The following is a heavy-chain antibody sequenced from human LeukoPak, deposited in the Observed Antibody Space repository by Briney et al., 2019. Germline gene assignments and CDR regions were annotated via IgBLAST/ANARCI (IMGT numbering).Heavy chain of an antibody. V-gene: IGHV3-30*02. CDR1: GLTFSSYG. J-gene: IGHJ5*02. D-gene: IGHD6-13*01. CDR3: AHPTEYSSSWYGNWFDP. CDR2: IRYDGSNK. Sequence: GGSLRLSCAASGLTFSSYGMHWVRQAPGKGLEWVAYIRYDGSNKYYADSVKGRFTISRDNSKNTLYLQMNSLRAEDTAVYYCAHPTEYSSSWYGNWFDPWGQGTLVTVSS.